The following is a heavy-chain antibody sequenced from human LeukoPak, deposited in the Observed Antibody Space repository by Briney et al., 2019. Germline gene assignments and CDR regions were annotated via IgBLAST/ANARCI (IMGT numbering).Heavy chain of an antibody. D-gene: IGHD1-26*01. V-gene: IGHV3-30*18. J-gene: IGHJ4*02. CDR2: ISYDGSNK. Sequence: GGSLRLSCAASGFTFSSYGMYWVRQAPGKGLEWVAVISYDGSNKYYADSVKGRFTISRDNSKNTLYLQMNSLRAEDTAVYYCAKDPELPEGYWGQGTLVTVSS. CDR1: GFTFSSYG. CDR3: AKDPELPEGY.